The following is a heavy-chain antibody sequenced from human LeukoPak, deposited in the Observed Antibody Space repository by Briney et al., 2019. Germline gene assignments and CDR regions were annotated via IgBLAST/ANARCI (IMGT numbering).Heavy chain of an antibody. D-gene: IGHD2-15*01. J-gene: IGHJ4*02. CDR2: INHSGST. Sequence: SETLSLTCAVYGGSFSGYYWSWIRQPPGKGLEWIGEINHSGSTNYNPPLKSRVTISVDTSKNQFSLKLSSVTAADTAVYYCARVGAVVVVAATHWGQGTLVTVSS. V-gene: IGHV4-34*01. CDR3: ARVGAVVVVAATH. CDR1: GGSFSGYY.